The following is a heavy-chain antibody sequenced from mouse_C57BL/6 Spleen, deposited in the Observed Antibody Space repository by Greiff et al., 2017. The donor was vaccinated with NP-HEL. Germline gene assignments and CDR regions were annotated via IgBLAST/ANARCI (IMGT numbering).Heavy chain of an antibody. V-gene: IGHV1-63*01. J-gene: IGHJ4*01. Sequence: VKLMESGAELVRPGTSVKMSCKASGYTFTNYWIGWAKQRPGHGLEWIGDIYPGGGYTNYNEKFKGKATLTADKSSSTAYMQFSSLTSEDSAIYYCARTYDYDGAMDYWGQGTSVTVSS. CDR2: IYPGGGYT. CDR3: ARTYDYDGAMDY. D-gene: IGHD2-4*01. CDR1: GYTFTNYW.